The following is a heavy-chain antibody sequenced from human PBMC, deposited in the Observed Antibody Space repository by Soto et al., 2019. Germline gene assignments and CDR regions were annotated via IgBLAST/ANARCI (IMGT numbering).Heavy chain of an antibody. CDR2: ISGSGGST. J-gene: IGHJ5*02. CDR3: SKGPRASSWNNWFDP. Sequence: GGSLRLSCAASGFRFSSYAMSWVRQAPGKGLEWVSVISGSGGSTFYADSVTGRFTISRDNSKNTLFLQMNDLRAEDTAVYYCSKGPRASSWNNWFDPWGQGTLVTVSS. D-gene: IGHD6-13*01. V-gene: IGHV3-23*01. CDR1: GFRFSSYA.